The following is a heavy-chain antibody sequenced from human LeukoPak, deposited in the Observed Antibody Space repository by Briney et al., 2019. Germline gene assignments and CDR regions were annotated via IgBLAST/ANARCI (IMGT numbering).Heavy chain of an antibody. CDR2: ISWSSGSI. Sequence: PGRSLRLSCAASGFTFDDYAMHWVRQAPGKGLEWVSGISWSSGSIGYADSVKGRFTISRDNAKNSLYLQMNSLRAEDTALYYCAKDYTFGGVIAYGGAFDIWGQGTMVTVSS. V-gene: IGHV3-9*01. CDR1: GFTFDDYA. CDR3: AKDYTFGGVIAYGGAFDI. D-gene: IGHD3-16*02. J-gene: IGHJ3*02.